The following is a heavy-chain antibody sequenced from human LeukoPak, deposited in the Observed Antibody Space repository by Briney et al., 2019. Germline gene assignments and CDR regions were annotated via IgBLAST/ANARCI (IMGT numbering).Heavy chain of an antibody. V-gene: IGHV4-61*08. J-gene: IGHJ4*02. D-gene: IGHD6-6*01. CDR2: IYYSGST. CDR3: ARGPTAYSSSMYFDY. CDR1: GGSISSGDYY. Sequence: PSETLSLTCTVSGGSISSGDYYWSWIRQPPGKGLEWIGYIYYSGSTNYNPSLKSRVTISVDTSKNQFSLKLSSVTAADTAVYYCARGPTAYSSSMYFDYWGQGTLVTVSS.